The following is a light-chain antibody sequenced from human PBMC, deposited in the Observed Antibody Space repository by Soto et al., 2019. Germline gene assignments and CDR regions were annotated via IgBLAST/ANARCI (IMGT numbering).Light chain of an antibody. CDR3: SSYTSSSTLVV. J-gene: IGLJ2*01. CDR2: GVN. V-gene: IGLV2-14*01. Sequence: QSALTQPASVSGSPGQSITISCTGTSSDVGGYDYVSWYQHRPGKAPKLMIYGVNNRPSGVSNRFSGSKSGNTASLTISGLQAEDEADYYCSSYTSSSTLVVFGGGTKVTVL. CDR1: SSDVGGYDY.